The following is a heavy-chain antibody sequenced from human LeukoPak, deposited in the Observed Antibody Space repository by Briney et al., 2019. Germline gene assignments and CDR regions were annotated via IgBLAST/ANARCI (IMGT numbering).Heavy chain of an antibody. CDR2: IYYSGST. Sequence: SETLSLTCTVSGGSVSSGSYFWSWIRQSPGGGLEWIGFIYYSGSTKYNPSLKSRVAISADTSRNQFSLRLSSVTAADTAVYFCARSVAGVIDYWGQGTLVTVSA. D-gene: IGHD6-19*01. V-gene: IGHV4-61*01. CDR3: ARSVAGVIDY. CDR1: GGSVSSGSYF. J-gene: IGHJ4*02.